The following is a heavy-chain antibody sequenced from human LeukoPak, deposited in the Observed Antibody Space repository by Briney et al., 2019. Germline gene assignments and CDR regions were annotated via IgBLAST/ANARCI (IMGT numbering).Heavy chain of an antibody. CDR3: ARGYSTVDY. D-gene: IGHD1-26*01. CDR1: GFTFSTYA. Sequence: GGSLRLSCTASGFTFSTYAMSWIRQAPGKGLEWVSYISTSSSYTNYADSVKGRFTISRANAENSLYLQMNSLRAEDTAVYYCARGYSTVDYWGQGTLVTVSS. V-gene: IGHV3-11*03. J-gene: IGHJ4*02. CDR2: ISTSSSYT.